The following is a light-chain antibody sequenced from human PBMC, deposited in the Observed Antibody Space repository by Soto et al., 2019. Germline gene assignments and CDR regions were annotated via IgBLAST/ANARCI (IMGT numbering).Light chain of an antibody. CDR1: SSDVGGYNY. V-gene: IGLV2-14*01. CDR2: DVS. J-gene: IGLJ1*01. Sequence: QSVLTQPASVSGSPGQSITISCTGTSSDVGGYNYVSWYQQRPGKAPKLMIYDVSDRPSGVSNRFSGSKSGNTASLTISGLQADDEADYFCNSYTSGTTYVFGTGTKVTVL. CDR3: NSYTSGTTYV.